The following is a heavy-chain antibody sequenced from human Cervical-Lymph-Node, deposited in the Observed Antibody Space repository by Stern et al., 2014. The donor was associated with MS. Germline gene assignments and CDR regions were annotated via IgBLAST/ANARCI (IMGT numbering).Heavy chain of an antibody. V-gene: IGHV3-9*01. D-gene: IGHD1-26*01. J-gene: IGHJ4*02. CDR1: GFNFDDYA. Sequence: EVQLVESGGGLVQPGRSLRLSCDASGFNFDDYAMHWVRQAPGKGLEWVSMITWDSVTIRYADSVKGRFTISRGTAKVFLQMNSLRPDDTAFYYCAKGSSGSYIRGRLGYLESWGQGTLVTVSS. CDR2: ITWDSVTI. CDR3: AKGSSGSYIRGRLGYLES.